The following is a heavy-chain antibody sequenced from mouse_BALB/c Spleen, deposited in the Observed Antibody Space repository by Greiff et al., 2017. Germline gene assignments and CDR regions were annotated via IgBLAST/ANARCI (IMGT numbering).Heavy chain of an antibody. CDR2: IYPGDGDT. V-gene: IGHV1-80*01. CDR1: GYAFSSYW. Sequence: QVQLQQSGAELVRPGSSVKISCKASGYAFSSYWMNWVKQRPGQGLEWIGQIYPGDGDTNYNGKFKGKATLTADESSSTAYMQLSSLTSEDSAVYCCARRAYYGNPYAMDYWGQGTSVTVSS. CDR3: ARRAYYGNPYAMDY. J-gene: IGHJ4*01. D-gene: IGHD2-10*01.